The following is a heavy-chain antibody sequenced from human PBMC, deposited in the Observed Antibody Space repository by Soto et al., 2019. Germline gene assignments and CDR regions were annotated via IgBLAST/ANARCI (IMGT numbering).Heavy chain of an antibody. J-gene: IGHJ6*02. V-gene: IGHV1-18*01. Sequence: QVQLVQSGAEVKNPGASVKVSCKASGYTFTRYGIGWARQAPGQGLEWMGWINTYNGNTNYAQNVQGRGTLTKDTSTSTAYMELRSLRSNDTAIYYCAMVDADVTPSPQDVWGQGTTVIVSS. CDR3: AMVDADVTPSPQDV. CDR1: GYTFTRYG. CDR2: INTYNGNT. D-gene: IGHD2-8*01.